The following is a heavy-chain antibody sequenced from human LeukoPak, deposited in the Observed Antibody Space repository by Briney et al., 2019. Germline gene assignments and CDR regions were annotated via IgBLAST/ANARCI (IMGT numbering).Heavy chain of an antibody. CDR2: INPNSGGT. CDR3: ARDFRGQYYYDSSGYYPPSN. Sequence: AASVRVSCTASGYTFTGYYMHWVRQAPGQGLEWMGWINPNSGGTNYAQTFQGRVTMTRDTSISTAYMELSRLRSDDTAVYYCARDFRGQYYYDSSGYYPPSNWGQGTLVTVSS. V-gene: IGHV1-2*02. CDR1: GYTFTGYY. D-gene: IGHD3-22*01. J-gene: IGHJ4*02.